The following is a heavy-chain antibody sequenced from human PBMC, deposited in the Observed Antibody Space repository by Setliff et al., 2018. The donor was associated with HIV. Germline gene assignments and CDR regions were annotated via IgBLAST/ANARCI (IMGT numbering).Heavy chain of an antibody. Sequence: SETLSLTCAVYGGSFSGFYWTFIRQSPGKELEWIGEVTHSGTTTYDPSLKRRITISVDTSKNQFSLKLTSATAADMGVYYCARGRKKTLAVSGTRYFDFWGQGTLVTVSS. CDR3: ARGRKKTLAVSGTRYFDF. J-gene: IGHJ4*02. CDR1: GGSFSGFY. D-gene: IGHD6-19*01. CDR2: VTHSGTT. V-gene: IGHV4-34*01.